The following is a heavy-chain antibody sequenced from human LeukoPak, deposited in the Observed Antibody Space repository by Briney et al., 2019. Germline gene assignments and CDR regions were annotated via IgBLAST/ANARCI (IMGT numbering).Heavy chain of an antibody. CDR1: GGSISSSDYY. D-gene: IGHD6-13*01. CDR3: ARVGIAAAGSDY. Sequence: SETLSLTCSVSGGSISSSDYYWGWIRQSPGKGLDWIGSISYSGWSYSDPSLKSRATISVDTSKNQFSLKLSSVTAADTAVYYCARVGIAAAGSDYWGQGTLVTVSS. CDR2: ISYSGWS. J-gene: IGHJ4*02. V-gene: IGHV4-39*07.